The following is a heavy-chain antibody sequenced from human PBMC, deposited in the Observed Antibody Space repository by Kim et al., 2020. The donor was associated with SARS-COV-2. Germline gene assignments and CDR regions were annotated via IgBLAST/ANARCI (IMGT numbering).Heavy chain of an antibody. CDR1: GGSFSGYY. J-gene: IGHJ4*02. V-gene: IGHV4-34*01. Sequence: SETLSLTCAVYGGSFSGYYWSWIRQPPGKGLEWIGEINHSGSTNYNPSLKSRVTISVDTSKNQFSLKLSSVTAADTAVYYCARGGYSYGFLYNALRSFSAQYDYWGQGTLVTVSS. D-gene: IGHD5-18*01. CDR3: ARGGYSYGFLYNALRSFSAQYDY. CDR2: INHSGST.